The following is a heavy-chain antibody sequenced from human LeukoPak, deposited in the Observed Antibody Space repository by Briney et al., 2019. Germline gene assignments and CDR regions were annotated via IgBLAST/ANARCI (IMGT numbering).Heavy chain of an antibody. D-gene: IGHD5-18*01. CDR2: ISSSGSTI. V-gene: IGHV3-48*03. J-gene: IGHJ4*02. CDR3: ARDLADTAMPPFDY. CDR1: GFTFSSYE. Sequence: PGGSLRLSCAASGFTFSSYEMNWVRQAPGKGLEWVSYISSSGSTIYYADSVKGRFTISGDNSKNTLYLQMNSLRAEDTAVYYCARDLADTAMPPFDYWGQGTLVTVSS.